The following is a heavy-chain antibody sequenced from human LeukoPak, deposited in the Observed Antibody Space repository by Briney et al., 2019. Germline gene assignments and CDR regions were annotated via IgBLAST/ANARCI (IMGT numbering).Heavy chain of an antibody. Sequence: KASETLSLTCTVSGGSISSYHWSWIRQPPGKGLEWIGYIYYSGSTNYNPSLKSRVTISVDTSKNQFSLKLSSVTAADTAVYYCARDSYYYDSSGYYVWFDPWGQGTLVTVSS. CDR2: IYYSGST. J-gene: IGHJ5*02. V-gene: IGHV4-59*12. CDR3: ARDSYYYDSSGYYVWFDP. D-gene: IGHD3-22*01. CDR1: GGSISSYH.